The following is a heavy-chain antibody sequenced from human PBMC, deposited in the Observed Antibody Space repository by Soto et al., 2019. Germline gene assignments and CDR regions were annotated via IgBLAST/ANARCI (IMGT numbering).Heavy chain of an antibody. Sequence: SETMSLTSSFSGVYISSSIYYLGWIRQPPGKGLEWIGSIYYSGSTYYNPSLKSRVTISVDTSKNQFSLKLSSVTAADTAVYYCARGHDYDFWSGYSLGGYYMDVRGKGTTVTVSS. V-gene: IGHV4-39*01. CDR3: ARGHDYDFWSGYSLGGYYMDV. J-gene: IGHJ6*03. CDR1: GVYISSSIYY. D-gene: IGHD3-3*01. CDR2: IYYSGST.